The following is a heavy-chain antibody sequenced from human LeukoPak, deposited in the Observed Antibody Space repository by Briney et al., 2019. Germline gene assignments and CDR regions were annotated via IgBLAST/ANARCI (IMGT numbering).Heavy chain of an antibody. Sequence: GSLRLSCAASGFTVSSNYMSWVRQAPGKGLEWIGYIYYSGSTNYNPSLKSRVTISVDTSKNQFPLKLSSVTAADTAVYYCARQGSYDFWSGYYRDYYYGMDVWGQGTTVTVSS. CDR2: IYYSGST. D-gene: IGHD3-3*01. V-gene: IGHV4-59*08. CDR3: ARQGSYDFWSGYYRDYYYGMDV. J-gene: IGHJ6*02. CDR1: GFTVSSNY.